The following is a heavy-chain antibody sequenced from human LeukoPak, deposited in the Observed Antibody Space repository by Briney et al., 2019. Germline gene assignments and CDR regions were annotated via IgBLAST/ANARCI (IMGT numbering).Heavy chain of an antibody. CDR2: IYPGDSDT. D-gene: IGHD1-20*01. CDR1: GYSFTSYW. Sequence: GESLKISCKGSGYSFTSYWIGWVRQMPGKDLEWMGIIYPGDSDTRYSPSFQGQVTISADKSISTAYLQWSSLKASDTAMYYCARQKRYNWNYFDYWGQGTLVTVSS. CDR3: ARQKRYNWNYFDY. J-gene: IGHJ4*02. V-gene: IGHV5-51*01.